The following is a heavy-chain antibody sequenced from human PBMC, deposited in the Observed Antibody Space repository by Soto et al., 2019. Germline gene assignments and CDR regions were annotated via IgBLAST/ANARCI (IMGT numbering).Heavy chain of an antibody. CDR2: IYSGGST. D-gene: IGHD6-13*01. V-gene: IGHV3-66*01. Sequence: EVQLVESGGGLVQPGGSLRLSCAASGFTVSSNYMSWVRQAPGKGLEWVSVIYSGGSTYYADSVKGRFTISRDNSKNTLYLQMNSLRAEDTAVYYCASGPSSSWYEGLNYGMDVWGQGTTVTVSS. CDR3: ASGPSSSWYEGLNYGMDV. J-gene: IGHJ6*02. CDR1: GFTVSSNY.